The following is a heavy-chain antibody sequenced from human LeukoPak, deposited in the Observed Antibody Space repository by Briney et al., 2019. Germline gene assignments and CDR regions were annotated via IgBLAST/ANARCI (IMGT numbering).Heavy chain of an antibody. CDR1: GYTFTINH. J-gene: IGHJ4*02. D-gene: IGHD3-16*01. CDR2: INPSGDST. Sequence: ASEKVSCKASGYTFTINHIHWVRQAPGQGLEWMGVINPSGDSTTYAQNFQGRVTMTRDTSTSTVYMELRSLRSEDTAIYYCAKLATSDTGETYWGQGTLVTVSS. V-gene: IGHV1-46*01. CDR3: AKLATSDTGETY.